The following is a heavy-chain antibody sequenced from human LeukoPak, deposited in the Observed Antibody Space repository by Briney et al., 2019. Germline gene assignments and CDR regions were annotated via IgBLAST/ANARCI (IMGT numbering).Heavy chain of an antibody. D-gene: IGHD3-10*01. CDR3: ARDFRGGYYGSGYGY. CDR1: GFTVSSDG. J-gene: IGHJ4*02. CDR2: IKQDGSEK. Sequence: PGGSLRLSCAASGFTVSSDGMSWVRQAPGKGLEWVANIKQDGSEKYYVDSVKGRFTISRDNAKNSLYLQMNSLRAEDTAVYYCARDFRGGYYGSGYGYWGQGTLVTVSS. V-gene: IGHV3-7*01.